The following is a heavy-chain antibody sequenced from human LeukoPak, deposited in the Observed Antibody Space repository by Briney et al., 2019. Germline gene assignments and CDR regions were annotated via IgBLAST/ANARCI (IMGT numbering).Heavy chain of an antibody. CDR3: ARTPPYCNSTSCYNDY. CDR1: GYTFTSYY. V-gene: IGHV1-2*02. CDR2: INPNSGAT. Sequence: ASVKVSCKASGYTFTSYYMHWVRQAPGQGLDWMGWINPNSGATSYAQRFKGRFTMTRDTSISTAYMEISALTSDDTDVYYCARTPPYCNSTSCYNDYWGEGTLVTVSS. D-gene: IGHD2-2*02. J-gene: IGHJ4*02.